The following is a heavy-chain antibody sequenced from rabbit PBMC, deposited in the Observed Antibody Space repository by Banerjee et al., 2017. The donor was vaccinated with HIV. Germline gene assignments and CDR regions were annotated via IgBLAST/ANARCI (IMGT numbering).Heavy chain of an antibody. Sequence: QEQLEESGGGLVKPEGSLTLTCKASGFSFSNKYVMCWVRQAPGKGLEWIGCINTNSGNTVYASWAKGRFTISKTSSTTVTLQMTSLTAADTATYFCARDGAGYAGYGYARLWGPGTLVTVS. CDR3: ARDGAGYAGYGYARL. J-gene: IGHJ4*01. D-gene: IGHD6-1*01. CDR1: GFSFSNKYV. V-gene: IGHV1S45*01. CDR2: INTNSGNT.